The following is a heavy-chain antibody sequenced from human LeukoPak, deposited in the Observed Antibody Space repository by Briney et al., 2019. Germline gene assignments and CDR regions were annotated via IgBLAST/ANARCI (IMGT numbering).Heavy chain of an antibody. J-gene: IGHJ3*02. V-gene: IGHV4-59*01. CDR1: GVSISSSY. CDR2: IHQNGNT. D-gene: IGHD3-22*01. Sequence: SGTLSLTCSVSGVSISSSYWSWIRQPPGKRLEWIGFIHQNGNTNYNPSLKSRVTMSVDTSKNQFSLQMRSVTAADTAVYYCARGYYDSSGYSNAFDIWGQGTMVAV. CDR3: ARGYYDSSGYSNAFDI.